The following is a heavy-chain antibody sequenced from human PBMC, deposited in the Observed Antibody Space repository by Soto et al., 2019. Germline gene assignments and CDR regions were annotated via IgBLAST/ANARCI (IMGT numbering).Heavy chain of an antibody. D-gene: IGHD6-13*01. Sequence: QVQLVQSGAEVKKPGASVKLSCRTSGYTFTHYYIPWVRQAPGQGLEWLAIINPASGSTNYAQDFQGRGTLTMDTSTTTVYMELSGLRAEDTAIFYCARDLAAGDYWGQGTLVTVSS. CDR3: ARDLAAGDY. V-gene: IGHV1-46*01. CDR1: GYTFTHYY. CDR2: INPASGST. J-gene: IGHJ4*02.